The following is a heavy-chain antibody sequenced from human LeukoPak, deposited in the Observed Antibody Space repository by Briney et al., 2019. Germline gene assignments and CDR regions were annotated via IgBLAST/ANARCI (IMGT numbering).Heavy chain of an antibody. Sequence: SVKVSCKASGGTFSSYAISWVRQAPGQGLEWMGGVIPIFGTANYAQKFQGRVTITADESTSTAYMELSSLRSEDTAVYYYARDLYDSSVADYWGQGTLVTVSS. J-gene: IGHJ4*02. CDR2: VIPIFGTA. V-gene: IGHV1-69*13. CDR3: ARDLYDSSVADY. CDR1: GGTFSSYA. D-gene: IGHD3-22*01.